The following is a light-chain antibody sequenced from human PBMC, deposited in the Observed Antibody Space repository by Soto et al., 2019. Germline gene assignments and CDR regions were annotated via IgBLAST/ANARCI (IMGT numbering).Light chain of an antibody. J-gene: IGKJ5*01. CDR2: AAS. V-gene: IGKV3-15*01. CDR3: QQYNQWPPIT. Sequence: EIVMTQSPATLSGFSGERATLSCTASQSVSIKLAWYQQKPGQPPSILIFAASTRAAGVPARFSGSGSGTEFTLTISSLQSEDFAVYYCQQYNQWPPITFGQGTRLEIK. CDR1: QSVSIK.